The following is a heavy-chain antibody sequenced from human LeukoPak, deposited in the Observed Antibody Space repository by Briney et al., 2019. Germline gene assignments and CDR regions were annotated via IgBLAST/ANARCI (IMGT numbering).Heavy chain of an antibody. D-gene: IGHD5-18*01. Sequence: ASVKVSYKASGGTFSSYAISWVRQAPGRGLEWMGRIIPILGIANYAQKFQGRVTITADKSTSTAYMELSSLRSEDTAVYYCARGYTAMAKDDYWGQGTLVTVSS. CDR2: IIPILGIA. CDR1: GGTFSSYA. CDR3: ARGYTAMAKDDY. V-gene: IGHV1-69*04. J-gene: IGHJ4*02.